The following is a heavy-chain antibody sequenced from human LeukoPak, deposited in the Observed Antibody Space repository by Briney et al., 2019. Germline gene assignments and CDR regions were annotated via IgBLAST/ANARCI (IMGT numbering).Heavy chain of an antibody. V-gene: IGHV3-9*01. D-gene: IGHD3-10*01. J-gene: IGHJ4*02. CDR3: AKDIFTMVRGVVDY. CDR1: GFTFDDYG. Sequence: PGGSLRLSCAASGFTFDDYGMSWVRQAPGKGLEWVSGISWNSGSIGYADSVKGRFTISRDNAKNSLYLQMNSLRAEDTALYYCAKDIFTMVRGVVDYWGQGTLVTVSS. CDR2: ISWNSGSI.